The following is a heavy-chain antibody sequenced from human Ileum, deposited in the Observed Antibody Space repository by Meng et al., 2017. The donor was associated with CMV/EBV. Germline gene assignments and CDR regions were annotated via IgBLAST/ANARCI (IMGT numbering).Heavy chain of an antibody. D-gene: IGHD3-22*01. J-gene: IGHJ4*02. CDR3: ARDNDGSSHYSQFDY. V-gene: IGHV3-33*01. CDR2: LWYDGSRK. Sequence: GCPLNSYGIHWVRQFPGKWLEWVAVLWYDGSRKYFADSVQGRFSISRDDSKNTVYLQMNSLRAEDTAVYYCARDNDGSSHYSQFDYWGQGTLVTVSS. CDR1: GCPLNSYG.